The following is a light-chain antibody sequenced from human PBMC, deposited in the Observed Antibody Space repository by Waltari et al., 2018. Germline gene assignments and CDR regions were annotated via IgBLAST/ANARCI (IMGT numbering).Light chain of an antibody. J-gene: IGKJ5*01. CDR1: QGIYNY. CDR2: AAT. Sequence: DIQMTQSPSSLSASVGDRVTITCRASQGIYNYVAGFQQKPGTAPKSLIFAATSLQSGVPSRFSGSGSGTDFSLTITNLQPEDFATYHCQQYNSNPPTFGQGTRLEIK. CDR3: QQYNSNPPT. V-gene: IGKV1-16*01.